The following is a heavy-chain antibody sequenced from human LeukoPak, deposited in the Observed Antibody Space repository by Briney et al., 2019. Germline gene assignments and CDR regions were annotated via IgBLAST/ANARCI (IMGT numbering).Heavy chain of an antibody. D-gene: IGHD1-26*01. J-gene: IGHJ4*02. CDR1: GFTFSSYA. CDR3: ANQELSIVGATGSDY. V-gene: IGHV3-30-3*01. CDR2: ISYDGSNK. Sequence: PGGSLRLSCAASGFTFSSYAMHWVRQAPGKGLEWVAVISYDGSNKYYADSVKGRFTISRDNSKNTLYLQMNSLRAEDTAVYYCANQELSIVGATGSDYWGQGTLVTVSS.